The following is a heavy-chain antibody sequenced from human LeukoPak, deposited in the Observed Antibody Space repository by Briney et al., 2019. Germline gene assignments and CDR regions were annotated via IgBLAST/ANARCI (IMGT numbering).Heavy chain of an antibody. V-gene: IGHV4-59*11. J-gene: IGHJ4*02. CDR2: IYYSGST. D-gene: IGHD1-26*01. Sequence: SETLSLTCTVSGGSISSHYWSWIQQPPGKGLEWIGYIYYSGSTNYNPSLKSRVTISVDTSKNQFSLKLSSVTAADTAVYYCAREEWELLIFDYWGQGTLVTVSS. CDR1: GGSISSHY. CDR3: AREEWELLIFDY.